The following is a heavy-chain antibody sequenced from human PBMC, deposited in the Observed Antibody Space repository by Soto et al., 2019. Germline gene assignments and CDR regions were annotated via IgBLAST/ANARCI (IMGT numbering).Heavy chain of an antibody. CDR3: AKGSPTVTINYYYYYGMDV. V-gene: IGHV3-30*18. CDR1: GFTFSSYG. D-gene: IGHD4-17*01. Sequence: QVQLVESGGGVVQPGGSLRLSCAASGFTFSSYGMHWVRQAPGKGLEWVAVVSYDGSNKYYADSVKGRFTISRDNSKNTLYPQINSLRAEDTAVYYCAKGSPTVTINYYYYYGMDVWGQGTTVTVSS. J-gene: IGHJ6*02. CDR2: VSYDGSNK.